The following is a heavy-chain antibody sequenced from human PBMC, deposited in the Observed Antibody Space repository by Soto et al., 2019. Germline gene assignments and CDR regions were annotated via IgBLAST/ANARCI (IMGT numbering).Heavy chain of an antibody. V-gene: IGHV3-11*01. Sequence: QGQLGESGGGLAKPGGSLRLCCAASGFTFNDYYMSWIRQAPGKGLEWVSYISSSGTTIYYADSVKGRFTISRDNARNSLFLQMSSLRAEDTAVYYCAKGYVWGSYRPSMDVWGHGTTVIVSS. CDR2: ISSSGTTI. CDR3: AKGYVWGSYRPSMDV. CDR1: GFTFNDYY. D-gene: IGHD3-16*02. J-gene: IGHJ6*02.